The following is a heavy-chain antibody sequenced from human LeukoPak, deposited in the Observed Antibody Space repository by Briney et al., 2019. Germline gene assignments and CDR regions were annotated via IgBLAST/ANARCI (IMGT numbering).Heavy chain of an antibody. Sequence: SETLSLTCAVSGGSISSKNWWSWVRQPPGKGLEWIGEIYHGGSTNYNPSLKSRVTISVDKSKNQFSLKLSSVTAADTAVYYCAAYYYGSGSSPGFFDPWGHGTLVTVSS. V-gene: IGHV4-4*02. CDR3: AAYYYGSGSSPGFFDP. D-gene: IGHD3-10*01. CDR1: GGSISSKNW. J-gene: IGHJ5*02. CDR2: IYHGGST.